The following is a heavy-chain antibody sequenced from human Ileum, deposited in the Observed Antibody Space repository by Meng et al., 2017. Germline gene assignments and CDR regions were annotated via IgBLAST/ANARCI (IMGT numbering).Heavy chain of an antibody. D-gene: IGHD2-15*01. CDR3: VRHGGKYFDS. CDR2: IYLAGSP. J-gene: IGHJ4*02. Sequence: QVQLQDSGPGLVEPSGTLSLTCNVSGGSISSSFYWSWVRQSPGKGLEWIGQIYLAGSPNYNPSLESRVTISVDKSKNQFSLRLTSVTAADTAIFYCVRHGGKYFDSWGQGTLVTVSS. CDR1: GGSISSSFY. V-gene: IGHV4-4*02.